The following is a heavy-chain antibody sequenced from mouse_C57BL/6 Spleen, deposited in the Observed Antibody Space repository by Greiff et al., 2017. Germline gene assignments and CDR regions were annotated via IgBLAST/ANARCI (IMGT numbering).Heavy chain of an antibody. CDR1: GYAFSSYW. CDR2: IYPGDGDT. J-gene: IGHJ2*01. CDR3: ARPASAYYFDY. V-gene: IGHV1-80*01. Sequence: QVQLQQSGAELVKPGASVKISCKASGYAFSSYWMNWVKQRPGKGLEWIGQIYPGDGDTNYNGKFKGKATLTADKSSSTAYMQLSSLTSEDSAVYFCARPASAYYFDYWGQGTTLTVSS.